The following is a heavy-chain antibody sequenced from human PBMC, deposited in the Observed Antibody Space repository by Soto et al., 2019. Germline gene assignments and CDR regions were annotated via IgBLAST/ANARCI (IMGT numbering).Heavy chain of an antibody. CDR3: ARGGIAVAGTIPPHWYFDL. CDR1: GYTFTGYY. V-gene: IGHV1-2*04. J-gene: IGHJ2*01. D-gene: IGHD6-19*01. CDR2: INPNSGGT. Sequence: QVQLVQSGAEVKKPGASVKVSCKASGYTFTGYYMHWVRQAPGQGLEWMGWINPNSGGTNYAQKFQGWVTMTRDTSISTAYMELSRLRSDDTAVYYCARGGIAVAGTIPPHWYFDLWGRGTLVTVSS.